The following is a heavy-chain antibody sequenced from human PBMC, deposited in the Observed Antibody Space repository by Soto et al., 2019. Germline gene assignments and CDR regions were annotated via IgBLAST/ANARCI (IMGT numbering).Heavy chain of an antibody. D-gene: IGHD6-13*01. Sequence: GSLRLSCAASGFTFTNYAMTWVRQAPGKGLEWVSTISGGGSITYYADSLKGRFTISRDNSKNTLYPQINSLRAEDTAVYYCAKTIRGGYSSSWYYFDYWGQGT. CDR2: ISGGGSIT. CDR1: GFTFTNYA. V-gene: IGHV3-23*01. J-gene: IGHJ4*02. CDR3: AKTIRGGYSSSWYYFDY.